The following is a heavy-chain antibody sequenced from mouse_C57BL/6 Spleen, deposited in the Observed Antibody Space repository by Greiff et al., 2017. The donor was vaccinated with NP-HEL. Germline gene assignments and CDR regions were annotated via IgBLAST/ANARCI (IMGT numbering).Heavy chain of an antibody. CDR3: ARVGHYYGFDH. CDR2: ISYDGSN. J-gene: IGHJ2*01. CDR1: GYSITSGYY. D-gene: IGHD1-2*01. V-gene: IGHV3-6*01. Sequence: VQLKESGPGLVKPSQSLSLTCSVTGYSITSGYYWYWIRQFPGNKLEWMGYISYDGSNNYNPSLKNRISITRDTSKNQFVLKLNSVTTEDTATYYCARVGHYYGFDHWAQGTTLTVSS.